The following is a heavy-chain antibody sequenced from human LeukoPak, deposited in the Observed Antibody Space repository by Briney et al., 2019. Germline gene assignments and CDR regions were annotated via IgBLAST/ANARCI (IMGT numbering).Heavy chain of an antibody. V-gene: IGHV4-59*08. CDR3: ASAAEWLRFDN. CDR2: IYYSGST. D-gene: IGHD5-12*01. J-gene: IGHJ4*02. CDR1: GGFISSYY. Sequence: PSETLSLTCTVCGGFISSYYWSWIQQPPGKGVEWIGYIYYSGSTNYTPSLKSRVTISVDTSKNQFSLKLNSVTAADTAVYYCASAAEWLRFDNWGQGTLVTVSS.